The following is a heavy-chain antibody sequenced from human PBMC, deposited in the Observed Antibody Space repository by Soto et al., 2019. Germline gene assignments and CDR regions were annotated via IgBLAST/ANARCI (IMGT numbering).Heavy chain of an antibody. CDR3: ARGRIFGFSGYEPLGGLDY. CDR1: GYSFTSND. D-gene: IGHD5-12*01. V-gene: IGHV1-8*01. CDR2: VNPNSGNT. Sequence: QVQLVQSGAEVKKPGASVKVSCKASGYSFTSNDIHWVRQATGQDLQWLGWVNPNSGNTGYAQKFQGRLTMTTTTSRSTAYMDLHNLRSDDTAIYFCARGRIFGFSGYEPLGGLDYCGQGTPVTVAS. J-gene: IGHJ4*02.